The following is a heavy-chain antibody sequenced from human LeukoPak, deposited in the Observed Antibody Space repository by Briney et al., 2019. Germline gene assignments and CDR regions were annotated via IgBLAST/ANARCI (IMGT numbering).Heavy chain of an antibody. Sequence: GGSLRLSCAASGFTFSSYAMSWVRQAPGKGLEWVSAISGSGGSTYYADSVKGRFTIPRDNSKNTLYLQMNSLRAEDTAVYYCARDQNYYDELDYWGQGTLVTVSS. CDR1: GFTFSSYA. J-gene: IGHJ4*02. CDR2: ISGSGGST. D-gene: IGHD3-22*01. V-gene: IGHV3-23*01. CDR3: ARDQNYYDELDY.